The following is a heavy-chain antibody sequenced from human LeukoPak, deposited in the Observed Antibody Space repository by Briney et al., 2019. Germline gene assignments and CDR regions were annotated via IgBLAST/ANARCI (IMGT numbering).Heavy chain of an antibody. CDR1: SGSINSSNW. D-gene: IGHD6-13*01. Sequence: SETLSLTCGVSSGSINSSNWWSWVRQPPGKGLEWIGEIYPSGSTNYNPSHKSRVNMSVDESKNEFSLELPSVTAADTAVYYCARFHTSSWFFDSWGQGILVTVS. CDR2: IYPSGST. V-gene: IGHV4-4*02. CDR3: ARFHTSSWFFDS. J-gene: IGHJ4*02.